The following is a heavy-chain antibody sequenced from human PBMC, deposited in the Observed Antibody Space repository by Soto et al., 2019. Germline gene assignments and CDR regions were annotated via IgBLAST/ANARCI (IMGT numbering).Heavy chain of an antibody. CDR3: AHRHDLGGFDI. D-gene: IGHD2-15*01. CDR2: INWNDDE. CDR1: GFSLNTRAVG. J-gene: IGHJ3*02. Sequence: QITLKESGPTLVKPTQTLTLTCTFSGFSLNTRAVGVGWIRQAPGKALEWLALINWNDDERYSPSLKDRLTINKDTSKNHVVLTMTNIGPVDTATYYCAHRHDLGGFDICGQGTAVTVSS. V-gene: IGHV2-5*01.